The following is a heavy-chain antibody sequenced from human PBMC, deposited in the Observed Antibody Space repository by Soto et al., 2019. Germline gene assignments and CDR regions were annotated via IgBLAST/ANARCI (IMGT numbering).Heavy chain of an antibody. J-gene: IGHJ3*02. CDR1: GGSISSYY. D-gene: IGHD2-21*01. CDR2: IYTSGST. CDR3: ARYFRTSDIRGAIGI. Sequence: QVQLQESGPGLVKPSETLSLTCTVSGGSISSYYWSWIRQPAGKGLEWIGRIYTSGSTNYNTSLKSRVTMSVDTSKHQVSLKRGSVTAADTAVYYCARYFRTSDIRGAIGIWGQGTMVTVSS. V-gene: IGHV4-4*07.